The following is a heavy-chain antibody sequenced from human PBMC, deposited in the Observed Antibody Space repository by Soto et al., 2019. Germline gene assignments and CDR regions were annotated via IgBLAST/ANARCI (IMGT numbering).Heavy chain of an antibody. CDR3: ARDASSGSWTTIPYYFDY. D-gene: IGHD3-10*01. CDR1: GGSITSGGYY. Sequence: QVQLQESGPGLVKPSQTLSLICTVSGGSITSGGYYWSWIRQHPGKGLEWIGYIYYSGSTHYNPSLQSRVTISVDTSKNQFSLKLSSVTAADTAVYYCARDASSGSWTTIPYYFDYWGQGTLVTVSS. J-gene: IGHJ4*02. V-gene: IGHV4-31*03. CDR2: IYYSGST.